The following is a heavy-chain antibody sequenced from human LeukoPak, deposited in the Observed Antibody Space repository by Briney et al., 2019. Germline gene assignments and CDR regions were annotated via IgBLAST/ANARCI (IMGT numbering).Heavy chain of an antibody. CDR2: IIPIFGTA. Sequence: SVKVSCKASGGTFSSYAISWVRQAPGQGLEWTGGIIPIFGTANYAQKFQGRVTITADESTSTAYMELSSLRSEDTAVYYCARDLVTAHHWFDPWGQGTLVTVSS. J-gene: IGHJ5*02. V-gene: IGHV1-69*01. CDR3: ARDLVTAHHWFDP. D-gene: IGHD2-21*02. CDR1: GGTFSSYA.